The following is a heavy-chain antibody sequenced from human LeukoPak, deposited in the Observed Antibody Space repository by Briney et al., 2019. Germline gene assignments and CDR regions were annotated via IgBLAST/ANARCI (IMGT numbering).Heavy chain of an antibody. J-gene: IGHJ4*02. CDR1: GGSFSGCY. D-gene: IGHD5-12*01. CDR2: INHSGST. Sequence: SETLSLTCAVYGGSFSGCYWSWIRQPPGKGLEWIGEINHSGSTNYNPSLKSRVTISLDTSKKQFSLKLRSVTAADTAVYYCARVSGYDWESFYDYWGQGTLVTVSS. V-gene: IGHV4-34*01. CDR3: ARVSGYDWESFYDY.